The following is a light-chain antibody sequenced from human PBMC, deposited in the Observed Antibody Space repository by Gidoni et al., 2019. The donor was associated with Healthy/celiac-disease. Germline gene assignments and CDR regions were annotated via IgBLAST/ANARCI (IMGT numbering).Light chain of an antibody. J-gene: IGKJ1*01. Sequence: DIQMTQSPSSLPASVGDRVTITCRASQTFSRNLNWYQQKPGGAPKLLIYGASSLQSGVPSRFSGSGSGTDFTLTISSLQPEDFATYYCQQSFSSPWTFGQXTKVEIK. V-gene: IGKV1-39*01. CDR3: QQSFSSPWT. CDR2: GAS. CDR1: QTFSRN.